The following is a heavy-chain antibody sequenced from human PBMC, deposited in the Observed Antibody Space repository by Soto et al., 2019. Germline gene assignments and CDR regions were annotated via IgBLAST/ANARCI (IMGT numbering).Heavy chain of an antibody. CDR2: ISYDGSNK. D-gene: IGHD2-2*01. Sequence: PGGSLRLSCAASGFTFSSYAMHWVRQAPGKGLERVAVISYDGSNKYYADSVKGRFTISRDNSKNTLYLQMNSLRAEDTAVYYCARELVVPAALYYYYYGMDVWGQGTTVTVSS. J-gene: IGHJ6*02. CDR1: GFTFSSYA. V-gene: IGHV3-30-3*01. CDR3: ARELVVPAALYYYYYGMDV.